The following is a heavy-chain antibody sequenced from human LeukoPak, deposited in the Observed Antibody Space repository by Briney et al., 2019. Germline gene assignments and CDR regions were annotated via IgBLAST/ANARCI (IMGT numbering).Heavy chain of an antibody. CDR1: GGSVSDNY. J-gene: IGHJ4*02. CDR3: ARHPFATPFDY. Sequence: SETLSLTCTVSGGSVSDNYWSWIRQPPGKGLEWIGYAYYSGHTNYNSSLKSRVTMSLDTSKSQFSLRLSSVTAADTAVYFCARHPFATPFDYWGPGTLVTVSS. D-gene: IGHD2-15*01. V-gene: IGHV4-59*08. CDR2: AYYSGHT.